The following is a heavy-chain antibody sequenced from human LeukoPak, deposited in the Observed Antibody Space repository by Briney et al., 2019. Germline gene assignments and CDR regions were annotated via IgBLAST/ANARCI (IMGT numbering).Heavy chain of an antibody. CDR1: GFTFDDYS. D-gene: IGHD3/OR15-3a*01. CDR3: AKAYSYGFWYFDS. V-gene: IGHV3-43*01. CDR2: INWDGGIT. Sequence: GGSLRLSCAASGFTFDDYSMHWVRQAPGKGLEWVSVINWDGGITNYADSVKGRFTISRDNTKNSLYLQMNSLRTEDTALYYCAKAYSYGFWYFDSWGQGTLVAVSS. J-gene: IGHJ4*02.